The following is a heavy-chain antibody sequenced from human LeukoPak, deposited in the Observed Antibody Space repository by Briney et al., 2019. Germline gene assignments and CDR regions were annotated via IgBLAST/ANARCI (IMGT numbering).Heavy chain of an antibody. CDR1: GGSLSSYY. J-gene: IGHJ6*03. D-gene: IGHD2-2*01. V-gene: IGHV4-59*01. CDR2: IYYSGST. CDR3: ARVPTPAYYYYYMDV. Sequence: SETLSLTCTVSGGSLSSYYWSWIRQPPGKGLEWIGYIYYSGSTNYNPSLKSRVTISVDTSKNQFSLKLSSVTAADTAVYYCARVPTPAYYYYYMDVWGKGTTVTVSS.